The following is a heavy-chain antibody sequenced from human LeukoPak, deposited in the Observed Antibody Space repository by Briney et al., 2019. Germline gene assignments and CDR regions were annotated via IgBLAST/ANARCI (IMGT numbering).Heavy chain of an antibody. J-gene: IGHJ6*04. CDR2: INPNSGGT. Sequence: GASVKVSCKASGYTFTAYYMHWVRQAPGQGLEWRGWINPNSGGTNYAQKFQGWVTMTRDTSISTAYMELSRLRSDDTAVYYCAREVSHYGMNVWGKGTTVTVSS. CDR1: GYTFTAYY. D-gene: IGHD6-6*01. V-gene: IGHV1-2*04. CDR3: AREVSHYGMNV.